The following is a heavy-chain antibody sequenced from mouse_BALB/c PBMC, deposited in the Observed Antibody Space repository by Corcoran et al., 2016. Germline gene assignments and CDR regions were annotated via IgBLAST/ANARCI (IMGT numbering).Heavy chain of an antibody. J-gene: IGHJ2*01. D-gene: IGHD3-1*01. CDR3: ARRANSNYFDY. V-gene: IGHV14-3*02. CDR2: IDPANGNT. CDR1: GFNIKDTY. Sequence: EVQLQQSGAELVKPGASVKLSCTASGFNIKDTYMHWVKQRPEQGLEWIGRIDPANGNTKYDPKFQGKATITADTSSNTAYLQLSSLTSEDTAVYYGARRANSNYFDYGGQGTTLTVSS.